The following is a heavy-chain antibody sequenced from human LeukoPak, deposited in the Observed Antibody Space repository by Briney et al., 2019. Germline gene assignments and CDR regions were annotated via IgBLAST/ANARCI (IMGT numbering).Heavy chain of an antibody. D-gene: IGHD3-22*01. CDR3: ARTHSSGSYRPYYYYYYMDV. J-gene: IGHJ6*03. V-gene: IGHV4-39*07. Sequence: SETLSLTCTVSGGSISSSSYYWGWIRQPPGKGLEWIGSIYYSGSTNYNPSLKSRVTISVDTSKNQFSLKLSSVTAADTAVYYCARTHSSGSYRPYYYYYYMDVWGKGTTVTISS. CDR2: IYYSGST. CDR1: GGSISSSSYY.